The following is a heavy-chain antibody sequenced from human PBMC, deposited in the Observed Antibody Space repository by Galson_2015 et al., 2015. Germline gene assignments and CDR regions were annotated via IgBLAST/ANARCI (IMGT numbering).Heavy chain of an antibody. J-gene: IGHJ6*02. CDR3: AKGRDASNYPHYYYGIDV. Sequence: SLRLSCAASGFTFSSYAMSWVRQAPGKGLEWVSAISDSGGSTYYADSVKGRFTVSRDNSKNTLYLQMNSLRADDTALYYCAKGRDASNYPHYYYGIDVWGQGTTVTVSS. D-gene: IGHD5-24*01. CDR2: ISDSGGST. V-gene: IGHV3-23*01. CDR1: GFTFSSYA.